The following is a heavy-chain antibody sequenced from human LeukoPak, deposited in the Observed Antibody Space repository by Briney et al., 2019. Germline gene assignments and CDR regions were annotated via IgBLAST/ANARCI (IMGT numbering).Heavy chain of an antibody. Sequence: PSETLSLTCAVYGGSFSGYYWSWIRQPPGEGLEWIGEINHRGTTNYNPSLKSRVTISVDTSKNQFSLKLSSVTAADTAVYYCARKRITMVRGVTAYYYYYYMDVWGKGTTVTVSS. V-gene: IGHV4-34*01. CDR1: GGSFSGYY. CDR2: INHRGTT. CDR3: ARKRITMVRGVTAYYYYYYMDV. J-gene: IGHJ6*03. D-gene: IGHD3-10*01.